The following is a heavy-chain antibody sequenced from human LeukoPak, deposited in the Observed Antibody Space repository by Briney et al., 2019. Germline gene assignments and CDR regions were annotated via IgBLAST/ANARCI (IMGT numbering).Heavy chain of an antibody. CDR1: GYTFTSYD. D-gene: IGHD3-3*01. V-gene: IGHV1-8*03. J-gene: IGHJ5*02. CDR2: MNSNSGNT. CDR3: ARGRTRITIFGVAKGGWFDP. Sequence: ASVKVSCKASGYTFTSYDINWVRQATGQGLEWMGWMNSNSGNTGYAQKFQGRVTITRNTSISTAYMELSSLRSEDTAVYYYARGRTRITIFGVAKGGWFDPWGQGTLVTVSS.